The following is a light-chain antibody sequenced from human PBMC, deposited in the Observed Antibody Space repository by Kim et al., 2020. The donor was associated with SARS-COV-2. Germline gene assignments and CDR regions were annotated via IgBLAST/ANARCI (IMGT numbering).Light chain of an antibody. V-gene: IGLV2-14*03. J-gene: IGLJ2*01. CDR1: SNDVSGYKS. CDR2: DVT. Sequence: PGHASTMSGTGTSNDVSGYKSFSWYQQPPAKAPKLLIYDVTNRPSGVSDRFSGTKSGNTASLTISGLQAEDEADYYCSSYISSSVVFGGGTQLTV. CDR3: SSYISSSVV.